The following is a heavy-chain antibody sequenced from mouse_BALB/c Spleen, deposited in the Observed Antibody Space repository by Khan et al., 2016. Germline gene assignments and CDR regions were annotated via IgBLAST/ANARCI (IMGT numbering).Heavy chain of an antibody. V-gene: IGHV5-17*02. CDR2: ISSGSSTI. J-gene: IGHJ1*01. D-gene: IGHD1-1*01. CDR1: GFTFSSFG. CDR3: ARYGSSHGYFDV. Sequence: EVELVESGGGLVQPGGSRKLSCAASGFTFSSFGMHWVRQAPEKGLEWVAYISSGSSTIYYADTVKGRFTISRDTPKNTLFLQITSRRSEDTAMYYWARYGSSHGYFDVWGAGTTVTVSS.